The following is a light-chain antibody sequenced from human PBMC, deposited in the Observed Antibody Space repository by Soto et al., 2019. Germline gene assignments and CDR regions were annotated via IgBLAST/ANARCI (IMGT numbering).Light chain of an antibody. CDR3: QQTYSTPHT. CDR1: QNINSY. CDR2: AAS. J-gene: IGKJ2*01. V-gene: IGKV1-39*01. Sequence: IHMTQSPSSLSASVGDRVTITCRAGQNINSYLNWYQQRPGKAPKLLIYAASSLQGGVPSRFSGSGSGAGFTLTISSLQPEDFATYYCQQTYSTPHTFGQGTKLEIK.